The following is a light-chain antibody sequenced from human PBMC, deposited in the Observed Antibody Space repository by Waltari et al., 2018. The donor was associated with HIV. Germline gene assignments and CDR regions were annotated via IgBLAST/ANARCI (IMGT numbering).Light chain of an antibody. CDR1: ALPKQY. Sequence: SYELTQPTSVSVSPGQTARITCSGDALPKQYTYWYQQKPGQALVLVIYKDSERPSGIPERFSGSNSGTTVTLTISGVQAEDEADYYCQSADSSGSPYVVFGGGTKLTVL. CDR3: QSADSSGSPYVV. V-gene: IGLV3-25*03. J-gene: IGLJ2*01. CDR2: KDS.